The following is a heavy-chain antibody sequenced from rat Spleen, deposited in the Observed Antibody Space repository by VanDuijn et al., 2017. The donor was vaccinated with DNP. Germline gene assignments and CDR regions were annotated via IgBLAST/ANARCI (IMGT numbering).Heavy chain of an antibody. Sequence: EVQLVESGGGLVQPGRSLKLSCAASGFTFSDYNMAWVRQAPKKGLEWVASITSSGGSTYYPDSVKGRFTISRDNAKNTLYLQMNSLRSEDTATYYCTRVGDYHDGGDGDVLDVWGQGTSVTVSS. D-gene: IGHD1-12*02. V-gene: IGHV5-27*01. CDR1: GFTFSDYN. CDR3: TRVGDYHDGGDGDVLDV. J-gene: IGHJ4*01. CDR2: ITSSGGST.